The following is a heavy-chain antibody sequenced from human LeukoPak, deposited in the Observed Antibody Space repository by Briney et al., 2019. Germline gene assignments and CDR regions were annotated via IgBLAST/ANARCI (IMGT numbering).Heavy chain of an antibody. J-gene: IGHJ4*02. V-gene: IGHV4-39*07. D-gene: IGHD1-26*01. Sequence: SSETLSLTCTVSVGSISSSSYYWGWIRQPPGKGLEWIGSIYYSGSTYYNPSLKSRVTISVDTSKNQFSLKLSSVTAADTAVYYCARDSEGAAYRGRGILVTVSS. CDR1: VGSISSSSYY. CDR3: ARDSEGAAY. CDR2: IYYSGST.